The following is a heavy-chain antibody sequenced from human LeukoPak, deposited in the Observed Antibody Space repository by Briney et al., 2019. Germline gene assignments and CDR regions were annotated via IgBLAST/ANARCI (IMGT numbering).Heavy chain of an antibody. J-gene: IGHJ4*02. D-gene: IGHD3-22*01. CDR1: GFTFSSYS. Sequence: PGGSLRLSCAAPGFTFSSYSMNWVRQAPGKGLEWVSYISSSSSTIYYADSVKGRFTISRDNAKNSLYLQMNSLRAEDTAVYYCARDTYYDSSGYYPGWGQGTLVTVSS. CDR3: ARDTYYDSSGYYPG. V-gene: IGHV3-48*01. CDR2: ISSSSSTI.